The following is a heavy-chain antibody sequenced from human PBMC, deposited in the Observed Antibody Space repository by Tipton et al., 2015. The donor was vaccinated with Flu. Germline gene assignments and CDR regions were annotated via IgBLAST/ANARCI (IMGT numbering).Heavy chain of an antibody. J-gene: IGHJ3*01. Sequence: QLVQSGAEVKKPGESLKTSCKGSGYGFSNYYIDWVRQMPDKGLEWIGAIYAGDSDTRYSPSFQGQVSMSVDKSINTAFLQWGRLKASDSAMFYCVRHSGWLPFNAFDVWGQGTMVTVSS. CDR3: VRHSGWLPFNAFDV. V-gene: IGHV5-51*01. D-gene: IGHD5-24*01. CDR1: GYGFSNYY. CDR2: IYAGDSDT.